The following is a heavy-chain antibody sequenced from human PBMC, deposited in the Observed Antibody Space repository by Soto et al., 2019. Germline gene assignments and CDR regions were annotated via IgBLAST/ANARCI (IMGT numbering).Heavy chain of an antibody. Sequence: VQLVESGGDLVQPGGSLRLSCAASGFTFGDYYISWVRQAPGSGPEFVSSISGNGVNTYFGNSVKDRFTISRDNSKNTVYLQMGSLRAEDTAVYYCASGNSAHWFWGQGTLVTVSS. V-gene: IGHV3-64*01. D-gene: IGHD3-9*01. J-gene: IGHJ4*02. CDR2: ISGNGVNT. CDR1: GFTFGDYY. CDR3: ASGNSAHWF.